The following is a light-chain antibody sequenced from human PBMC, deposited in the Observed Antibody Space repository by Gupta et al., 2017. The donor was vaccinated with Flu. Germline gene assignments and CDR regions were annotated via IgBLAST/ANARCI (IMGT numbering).Light chain of an antibody. CDR1: QSRRAHTGGNY. J-gene: IGKJ4*01. Sequence: VTLALPTSNSCSATQSRRAHTGGNYLDSYHQKPGQTPQLLLYCASDRFSGVPDRISGSRSGRAFTLIIIRMVAPDVGVTYCRQAWHSRFIFGRGTKVDVK. CDR3: RQAWHSRFI. CDR2: CAS. V-gene: IGKV2-28*01.